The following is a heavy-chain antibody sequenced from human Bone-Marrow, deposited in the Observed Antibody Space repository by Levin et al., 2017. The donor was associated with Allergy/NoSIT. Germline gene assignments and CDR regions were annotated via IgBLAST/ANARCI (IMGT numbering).Heavy chain of an antibody. V-gene: IGHV4-34*01. CDR3: ARGARYSILGPQIWYFEL. CDR2: INHAGTT. Sequence: GSLRLSCGVSGGSFSGFYWSWIRQTPGKGLQWIGEINHAGTTNSEPSLKSRVTMSVDSSKMQFSLNLTSVTAADTAVYYCARGARYSILGPQIWYFELWGRGALVTVSS. CDR1: GGSFSGFY. J-gene: IGHJ2*01. D-gene: IGHD3-9*01.